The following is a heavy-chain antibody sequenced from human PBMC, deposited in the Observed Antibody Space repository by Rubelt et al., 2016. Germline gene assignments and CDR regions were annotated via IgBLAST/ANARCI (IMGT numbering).Heavy chain of an antibody. CDR1: GLTFSGFW. J-gene: IGHJ4*02. CDR2: INEGGREN. D-gene: IGHD2-21*01. Sequence: EVQLVESGGGLVQPGGSLRLSCAASGLTFSGFWMTWVRQAPGKGLEWVANINEGGRENHYLDSVRGRFTIYRDNSENTLYQQVNSLRAEDTAVYYVVGGGHGDYWGPGTLVTVAS. CDR3: VGGGHGDY. V-gene: IGHV3-7*03.